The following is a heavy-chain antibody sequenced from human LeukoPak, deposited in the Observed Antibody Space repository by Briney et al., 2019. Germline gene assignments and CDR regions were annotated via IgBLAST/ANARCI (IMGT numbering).Heavy chain of an antibody. J-gene: IGHJ3*02. Sequence: VASVKVSCKASGYTFTSYAMHWVRQAPGQRLEWMGWINAGNGNTKYSQECQGRVTITRDTSASTAYMELSRLRPEDMAVYYCARLEPRKDAFDIWGQGTMVTVSS. CDR2: INAGNGNT. V-gene: IGHV1-3*03. CDR3: ARLEPRKDAFDI. D-gene: IGHD1-14*01. CDR1: GYTFTSYA.